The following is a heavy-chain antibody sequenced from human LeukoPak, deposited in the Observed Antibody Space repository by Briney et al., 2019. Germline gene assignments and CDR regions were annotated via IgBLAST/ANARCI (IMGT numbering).Heavy chain of an antibody. CDR1: GFTFSNAW. CDR2: IKSKTDGGTT. V-gene: IGHV3-15*01. J-gene: IGHJ4*02. Sequence: GGSLRLSCAASGFTFSNAWMSWVRQAPGKGLEWVGRIKSKTDGGTTDYAAPVKGRFTISRDDSKNTLYLQMNSLKTEDTAVYYCTTFARDSSSWYWWDWGQGTLVTVSS. D-gene: IGHD6-13*01. CDR3: TTFARDSSSWYWWD.